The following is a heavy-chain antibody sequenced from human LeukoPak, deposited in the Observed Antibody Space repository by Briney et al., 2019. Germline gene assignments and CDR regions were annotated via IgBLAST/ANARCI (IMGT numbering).Heavy chain of an antibody. CDR1: GLTLSNVW. CDR3: TQGSAQYFDY. D-gene: IGHD2-15*01. CDR2: IRSKGEGGTT. V-gene: IGHV3-15*07. J-gene: IGHJ4*02. Sequence: GGSLRLSCAVSGLTLSNVWMNWVRQAPGKGLEWVGRIRSKGEGGTTDFATFIEGRFTISRDDSKNTLYLQMNRLTSEDTAVYYCTQGSAQYFDYWGQGTLVTVSS.